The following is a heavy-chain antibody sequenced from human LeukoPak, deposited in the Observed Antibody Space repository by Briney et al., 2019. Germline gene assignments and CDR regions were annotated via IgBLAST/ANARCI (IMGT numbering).Heavy chain of an antibody. Sequence: ASVKVSCKASGYTFTSYGISWVRQAPGQGLEWMGWMNPNSGNTGYAQKFQGRVTMTRNTSISTAYMELSSLRSEDTAVYYCARGFTYYDFWSGPPRDYWGQGTLVTVSS. CDR2: MNPNSGNT. V-gene: IGHV1-8*02. CDR3: ARGFTYYDFWSGPPRDY. J-gene: IGHJ4*02. D-gene: IGHD3-3*01. CDR1: GYTFTSYG.